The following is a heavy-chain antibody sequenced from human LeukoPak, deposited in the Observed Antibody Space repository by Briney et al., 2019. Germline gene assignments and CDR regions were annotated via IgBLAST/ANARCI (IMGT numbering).Heavy chain of an antibody. D-gene: IGHD2-2*01. CDR1: GGSVSSGSYY. CDR2: IYYSGST. CDR3: ARVDCSSTSCCDYYYYGMDV. Sequence: SETLSLTCTVSGGSVSSGSYYWSWIRQPPGKGLEWIGYIYYSGSTNYNPSLKSRVTISVDTSKNQFSLKLSSVTAADTAVYYCARVDCSSTSCCDYYYYGMDVWGKGTTVTVSS. J-gene: IGHJ6*04. V-gene: IGHV4-61*01.